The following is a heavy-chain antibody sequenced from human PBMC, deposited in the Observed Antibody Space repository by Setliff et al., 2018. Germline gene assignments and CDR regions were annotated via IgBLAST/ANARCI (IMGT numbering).Heavy chain of an antibody. CDR1: GYTFSRSA. CDR3: ARESGSGSTAVY. D-gene: IGHD3-10*01. V-gene: IGHV7-4-1*02. CDR2: INTNTGNP. Sequence: ASVKVSCKASGYTFSRSAMTWVRQAPGQGLEWMGWINTNTGNPTYAQGFTGRFVFSLDTSVSTAYMELSSLRSEDTAVYYCARESGSGSTAVYWGQGTLVTVSS. J-gene: IGHJ4*02.